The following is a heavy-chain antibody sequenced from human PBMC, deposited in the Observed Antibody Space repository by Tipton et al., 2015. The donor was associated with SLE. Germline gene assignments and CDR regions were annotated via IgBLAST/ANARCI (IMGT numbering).Heavy chain of an antibody. D-gene: IGHD3-10*01. Sequence: QLVQSGPEVKKPGASVKVSCKASGYTFTACTVHWVRQDPGQGLEWMGWISVGYGNTKYSQKFQGRVTITRDTSASTAYMELSSLSSEDTAVYYCARGRGVYYYYYYMDVWGKGTTVTVSS. V-gene: IGHV1-3*01. CDR1: GYTFTACT. CDR3: ARGRGVYYYYYYMDV. CDR2: ISVGYGNT. J-gene: IGHJ6*03.